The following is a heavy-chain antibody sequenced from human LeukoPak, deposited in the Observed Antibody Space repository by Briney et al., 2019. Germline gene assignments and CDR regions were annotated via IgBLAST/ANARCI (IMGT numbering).Heavy chain of an antibody. CDR1: GFDFGNYA. D-gene: IGHD5-24*01. CDR2: INWSSKMV. V-gene: IGHV3-9*01. Sequence: GGSLRLSCAASGFDFGNYAMHWVRQAPGKGRQWVSGINWSSKMVAYAASVKGRFTISRDNAKNSLYLQMNSLTSEDTAFYFCAKGSLEMATVDFEFWGQGTLVTVSS. CDR3: AKGSLEMATVDFEF. J-gene: IGHJ4*02.